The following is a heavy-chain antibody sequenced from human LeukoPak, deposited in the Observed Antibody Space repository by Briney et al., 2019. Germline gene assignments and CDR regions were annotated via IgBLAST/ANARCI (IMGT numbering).Heavy chain of an antibody. J-gene: IGHJ4*02. CDR2: IYYSGST. V-gene: IGHV4-59*01. Sequence: SETLSLTCIVSGYSISSGYYCGWIRQPPGMGLEWNGYIYYSGSTNYNPSLKSRVTISVDTSKNQFSLKLSSVTAADTAVYYCARVPSGYSTSWYYFVYWGQRTLVTVSS. CDR1: GYSISSGYY. CDR3: ARVPSGYSTSWYYFVY. D-gene: IGHD6-13*01.